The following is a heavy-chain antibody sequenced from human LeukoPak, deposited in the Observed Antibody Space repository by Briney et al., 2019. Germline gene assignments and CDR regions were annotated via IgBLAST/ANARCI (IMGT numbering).Heavy chain of an antibody. CDR3: ARVLRYDFWSAYYFDY. V-gene: IGHV1-18*01. D-gene: IGHD3-3*01. J-gene: IGHJ4*02. CDR1: GYTFNSYD. CDR2: IGTYNGNT. Sequence: ASVKVSCKASGYTFNSYDISWVRQAPGQGLEWMAWIGTYNGNTNYAQKVQGRATMTTDTSTSTAYMELRSLRSDDTAVYYCARVLRYDFWSAYYFDYWGQGTLVTVSS.